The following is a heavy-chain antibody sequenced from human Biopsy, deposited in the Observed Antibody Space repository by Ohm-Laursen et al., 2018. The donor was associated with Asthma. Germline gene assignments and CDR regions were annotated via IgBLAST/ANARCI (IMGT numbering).Heavy chain of an antibody. Sequence: SQTLSLTCTASGDSITSGGCCWNWIRQHPGKGLEWIGYIHHSGTGYFNPSLKSRVSFSRDTSKNQFSLRLSSVTAADTAMYYCARIPRRSGSYFVDYWGQGTLVTVSS. CDR2: IHHSGTG. D-gene: IGHD3-22*01. CDR3: ARIPRRSGSYFVDY. CDR1: GDSITSGGCC. J-gene: IGHJ4*02. V-gene: IGHV4-31*03.